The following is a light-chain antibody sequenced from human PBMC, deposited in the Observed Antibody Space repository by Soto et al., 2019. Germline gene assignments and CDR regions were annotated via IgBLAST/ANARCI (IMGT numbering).Light chain of an antibody. J-gene: IGKJ1*01. CDR1: QRISSY. CDR3: QQTYTTPWT. V-gene: IGKV1-39*01. CDR2: AAS. Sequence: IQMTQSPSSLSASVGDRVTITCQASQRISSYLNWYQQKPGKAPRLLIYAASSLQSGVPSGFSGSGSATIFTLTISSVQPEDSAIYYCQQTYTTPWTFGQGTKVEIK.